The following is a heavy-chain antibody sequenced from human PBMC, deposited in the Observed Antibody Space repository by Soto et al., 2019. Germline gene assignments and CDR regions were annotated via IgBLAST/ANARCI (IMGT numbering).Heavy chain of an antibody. V-gene: IGHV4-34*01. D-gene: IGHD6-13*01. J-gene: IGHJ5*02. CDR1: GGSFSGYY. CDR2: INHSGST. Sequence: SETLSLTCAVYGGSFSGYYWSWIRQPPGKGLEWIGEINHSGSTNYNPSLKSRVTISVDTSKNQFSLKLSSVTAADTAVYYCATSIAAAAPQGFDPWGQGTLVTVSS. CDR3: ATSIAAAAPQGFDP.